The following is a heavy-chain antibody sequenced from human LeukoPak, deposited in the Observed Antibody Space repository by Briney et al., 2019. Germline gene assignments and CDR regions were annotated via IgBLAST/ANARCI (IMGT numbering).Heavy chain of an antibody. CDR3: ASGIGPAWRGDY. J-gene: IGHJ4*02. CDR2: IIPIFGTA. Sequence: VASVTVSCTASGGTFSSYAISWVRQAPGQGLEWMGGIIPIFGTANYAQKFQGRVTITADKSTSTAYMELSSLRSEDTAVYYCASGIGPAWRGDYWGQGTLVTVSS. CDR1: GGTFSSYA. D-gene: IGHD1-14*01. V-gene: IGHV1-69*06.